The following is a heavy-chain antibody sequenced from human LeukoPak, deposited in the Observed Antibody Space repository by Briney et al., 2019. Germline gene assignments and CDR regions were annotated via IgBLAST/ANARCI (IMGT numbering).Heavy chain of an antibody. CDR3: ARDGGNSGGANSP. CDR1: GYTFTNYG. D-gene: IGHD4-23*01. CDR2: ISGSSGNT. Sequence: GASVKVSCKASGYTFTNYGVTWVRQAPGQGLEWMGWISGSSGNTMYAQKLQGRVTMTTDTSTTTAYMELRSLTSDDTAVYYCARDGGNSGGANSPWGQGTLVTVSS. V-gene: IGHV1-18*01. J-gene: IGHJ5*02.